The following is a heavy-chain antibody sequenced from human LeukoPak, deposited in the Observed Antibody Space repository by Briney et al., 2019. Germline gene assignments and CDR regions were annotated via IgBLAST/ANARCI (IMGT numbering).Heavy chain of an antibody. V-gene: IGHV4-31*03. Sequence: PSETLSLTCTVSGGSISSGGYYWSWIRQHPGKGLEWIGYIYYSGSTYYNPSLKSRVTISVDTSKNQFSLKLSSVTAADTAVYYCARDRRNAFDYWGQGTLVTASS. CDR2: IYYSGST. CDR1: GGSISSGGYY. J-gene: IGHJ4*02. CDR3: ARDRRNAFDY.